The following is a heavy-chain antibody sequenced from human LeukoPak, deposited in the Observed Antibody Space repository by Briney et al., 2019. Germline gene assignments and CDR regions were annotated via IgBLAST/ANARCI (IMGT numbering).Heavy chain of an antibody. V-gene: IGHV3-48*04. J-gene: IGHJ4*02. CDR3: ARETINRLDY. D-gene: IGHD3-9*01. CDR1: EFTFSSYW. Sequence: PGGSLRLSCAASEFTFSSYWMNWVRQGPGKGLEWVSYISSSGRTTYYADSVKGRFTISRDNAKNSLFLQMNSLRGEDTAVYYCARETINRLDYWGQGTLVTVSS. CDR2: ISSSGRTT.